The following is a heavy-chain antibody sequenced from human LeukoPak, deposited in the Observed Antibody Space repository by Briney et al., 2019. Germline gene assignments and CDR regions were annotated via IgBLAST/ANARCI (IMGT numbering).Heavy chain of an antibody. CDR1: GFTFSSFW. CDR3: ARVRMGDDFNPFDY. J-gene: IGHJ4*02. D-gene: IGHD3-16*01. Sequence: GGSLRLSCAASGFTFSSFWIYWVRHAPGKGLVWVSRINGDGSETIYADSVRGRFTISRDNAKNTVYLQMNSLRAEDTAVYYCARVRMGDDFNPFDYWGQGTLVTVSS. V-gene: IGHV3-74*01. CDR2: INGDGSET.